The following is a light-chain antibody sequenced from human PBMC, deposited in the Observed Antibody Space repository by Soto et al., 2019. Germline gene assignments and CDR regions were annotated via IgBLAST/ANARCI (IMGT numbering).Light chain of an antibody. CDR1: ENMASY. Sequence: DIQMTQSPSSLSASVGDRVTITCRASENMASYLNWYQQKPGKAPTLLVYAASSLESGAPPRFSGTVSGTDFTLTITSLPPDDLATYFCQQSYSTPWTFGQGTKVEL. CDR2: AAS. J-gene: IGKJ1*01. CDR3: QQSYSTPWT. V-gene: IGKV1-39*01.